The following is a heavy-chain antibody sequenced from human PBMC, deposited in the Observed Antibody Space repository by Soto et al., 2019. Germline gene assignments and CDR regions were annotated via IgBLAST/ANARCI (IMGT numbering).Heavy chain of an antibody. Sequence: EVQLVESGGGLVQPGGSLRLSCSASGFTFSSYAMHWVRQAPGKGLEYVSGIRGNGDPPFYADSVNGRATISRDNYKNTLSLQMRSLSADDTAVYYCVKSRGGNNFDFFDWGQGALVTVSS. CDR1: GFTFSSYA. D-gene: IGHD5-12*01. J-gene: IGHJ4*02. V-gene: IGHV3-64D*06. CDR3: VKSRGGNNFDFFD. CDR2: IRGNGDPP.